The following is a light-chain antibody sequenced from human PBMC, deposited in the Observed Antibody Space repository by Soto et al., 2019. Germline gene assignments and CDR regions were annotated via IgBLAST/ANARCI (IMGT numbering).Light chain of an antibody. J-gene: IGKJ4*01. CDR3: QQYGSSPPT. Sequence: EIVLTQSPGTVSLSPGETATLSCRASQTVSSGYLAWYQQKPGQAPRLLIYGTTSRATGVPDRFSGGGSGTAFTLTISGLEPEDFALYNCQQYGSSPPTFGRGTNVEIK. CDR2: GTT. V-gene: IGKV3-20*01. CDR1: QTVSSGY.